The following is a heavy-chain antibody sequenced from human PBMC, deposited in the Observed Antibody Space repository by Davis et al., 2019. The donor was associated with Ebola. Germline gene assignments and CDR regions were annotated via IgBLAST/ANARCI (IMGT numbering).Heavy chain of an antibody. CDR2: ISGYKGNT. D-gene: IGHD6-19*01. CDR3: ARDGAVAYFDY. CDR1: GYTFTSYG. J-gene: IGHJ4*02. Sequence: ASVKVSCKASGYTFTSYGISWVRQAPGQGLEWMGWISGYKGNTKYAQNLQSRVTLTTDISTRTAYMELRSLRSDDTAVYYCARDGAVAYFDYWGQGTTVTVSS. V-gene: IGHV1-18*01.